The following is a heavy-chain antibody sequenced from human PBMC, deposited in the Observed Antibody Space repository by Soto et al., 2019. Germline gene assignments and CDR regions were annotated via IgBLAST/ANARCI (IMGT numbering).Heavy chain of an antibody. Sequence: SETLSLTCTVSGGSISSSSYYWGWIRQPPGKGLEWIGHFYYSGSTYYNPSLKSRVTISVDTSKNQFSLQLRSVTAADTAVFYCARHGGGRXLEYLPGGFFYYYGMDVWGQGTTVTVSS. CDR3: ARHGGGRXLEYLPGGFFYYYGMDV. J-gene: IGHJ6*02. D-gene: IGHD3-3*01. CDR2: FYYSGST. V-gene: IGHV4-39*01. CDR1: GGSISSSSYY.